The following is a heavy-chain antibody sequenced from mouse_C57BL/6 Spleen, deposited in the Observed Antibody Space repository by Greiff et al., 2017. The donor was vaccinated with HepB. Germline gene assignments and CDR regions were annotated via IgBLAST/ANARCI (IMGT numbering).Heavy chain of an antibody. V-gene: IGHV1-18*01. CDR2: INPNNGGT. CDR1: GYTFTDYN. Sequence: VQLKESGPELVKPGASVKIPCKASGYTFTDYNMDWVKQSHGKSLEWIGDINPNNGGTIYNQKFKGKATLTVDKSSSTAYMELRSLTSEDTAVYYCARLVTTVVAPYYAMDYWGQGTSVTVSS. CDR3: ARLVTTVVAPYYAMDY. J-gene: IGHJ4*01. D-gene: IGHD1-1*01.